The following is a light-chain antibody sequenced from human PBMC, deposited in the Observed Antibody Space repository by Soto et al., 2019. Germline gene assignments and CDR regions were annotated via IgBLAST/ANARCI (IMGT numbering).Light chain of an antibody. J-gene: IGLJ2*01. V-gene: IGLV2-8*01. CDR1: SSDIGTFSS. CDR2: GVS. CDR3: SSQAGSDSLMV. Sequence: QSVLTQPPSASGSPGQSVTISCTGTSSDIGTFSSISWYQQYPGKAPKLMIFGVSQRPSGVPDRFSGSKSANTASLTVSGLQDEDEAEYYCSSQAGSDSLMVFGGGPKLTVL.